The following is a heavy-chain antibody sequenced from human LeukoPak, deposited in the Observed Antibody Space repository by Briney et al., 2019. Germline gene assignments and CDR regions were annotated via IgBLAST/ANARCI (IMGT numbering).Heavy chain of an antibody. CDR3: ARVRYSGSHNWFDP. J-gene: IGHJ5*02. CDR1: GYTFTSDG. Sequence: GASVKVSCKASGYTFTSDGVAWVRQAPAQGLEWMGWLGTYNGDTNYAQKFQGRVTMTSDTSTSTAYMELRNLRSDDAAVYYCARVRYSGSHNWFDPWGQGTLVTVSS. D-gene: IGHD1-26*01. CDR2: LGTYNGDT. V-gene: IGHV1-18*01.